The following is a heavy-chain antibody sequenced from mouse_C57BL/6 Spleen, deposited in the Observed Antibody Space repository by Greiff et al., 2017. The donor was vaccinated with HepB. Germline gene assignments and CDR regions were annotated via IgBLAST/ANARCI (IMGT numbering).Heavy chain of an antibody. D-gene: IGHD2-3*01. Sequence: DVKLQESGPGLVKPSQSLSLTCSVTGYSITSGYYWNWIRQFPGNKLEWMGYISYDGSNNYNPSLKNRISITRDTSKNQFFLKLNSVTTEDTATYYCARDRWLPRYWYFDVWGTGTTVTVSS. J-gene: IGHJ1*03. CDR1: GYSITSGYY. V-gene: IGHV3-6*01. CDR2: ISYDGSN. CDR3: ARDRWLPRYWYFDV.